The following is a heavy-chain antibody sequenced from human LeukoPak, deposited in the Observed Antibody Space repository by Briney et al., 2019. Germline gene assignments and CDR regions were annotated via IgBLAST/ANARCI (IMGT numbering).Heavy chain of an antibody. J-gene: IGHJ6*02. V-gene: IGHV4-34*01. CDR2: INHSGST. CDR1: GGSFSGYY. Sequence: SETLSLTCAVYGGSFSGYYWSWIRQPPGKGLEGMGEINHSGSTNYNPSRKSRGTISVDTSKNQFSLKLSAVTAADTAVYYCARFLVTTGYYYSSGMDVWGQGTTVTVSS. D-gene: IGHD4-17*01. CDR3: ARFLVTTGYYYSSGMDV.